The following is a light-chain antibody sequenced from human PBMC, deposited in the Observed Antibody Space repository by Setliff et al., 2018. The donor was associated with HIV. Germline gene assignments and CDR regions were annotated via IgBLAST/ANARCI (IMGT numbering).Light chain of an antibody. CDR3: SSYTTSSTYV. V-gene: IGLV2-14*03. J-gene: IGLJ1*01. Sequence: QSVLTQPASVSVSPGQSITISCSGTLSDIGSYNFFSWYQQHPGKAPKRMMSDVNKRPSGVSDRFSGSKSGNTASLTISGLHAEDEANYYCSSYTTSSTYVFGPGPKVTVL. CDR1: LSDIGSYNF. CDR2: DVN.